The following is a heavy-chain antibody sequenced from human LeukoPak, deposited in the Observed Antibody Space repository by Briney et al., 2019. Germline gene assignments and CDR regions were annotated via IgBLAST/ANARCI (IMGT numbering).Heavy chain of an antibody. CDR3: ARGPEWYYYDSSGSDY. Sequence: GGSLTLSCAASGFTFSSYAMHWVRRAPGKGLEWVAVISYDGSNKYYADSVKGRFTISRDNSKNTLYLQMNSLRAEDTAVYYCARGPEWYYYDSSGSDYWGQGTLVTVSS. CDR2: ISYDGSNK. J-gene: IGHJ4*02. V-gene: IGHV3-30*01. D-gene: IGHD3-22*01. CDR1: GFTFSSYA.